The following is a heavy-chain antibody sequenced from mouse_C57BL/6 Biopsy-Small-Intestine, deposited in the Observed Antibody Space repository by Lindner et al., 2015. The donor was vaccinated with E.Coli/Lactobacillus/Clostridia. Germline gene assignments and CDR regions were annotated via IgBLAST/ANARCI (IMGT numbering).Heavy chain of an antibody. CDR3: ATSAISTYYYYYAMDV. CDR1: GYTFTRYY. J-gene: IGHJ1*01. V-gene: IGHV1-53*01. D-gene: IGHD1-1*01. CDR2: INPSDGRT. Sequence: SVKVSCKASGYTFTRYYLHWVRQAPGQGLEWMAIINPSDGRTSYAQKFQDRVTMTRDTSISTAYMELSRLKSDDTAVYYCATSAISTYYYYYAMDVWGLGTTVTVSS.